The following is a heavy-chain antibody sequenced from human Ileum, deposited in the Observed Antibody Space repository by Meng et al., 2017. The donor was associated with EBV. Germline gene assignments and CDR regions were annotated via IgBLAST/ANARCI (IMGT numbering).Heavy chain of an antibody. CDR1: GYTFTSYG. CDR2: TSAYNGNT. D-gene: IGHD3-10*01. CDR3: GMGDFGSSGKYYFSF. Sequence: QVQLVQSGAEVKKPGASVKVSCKASGYTFTSYGFNWVRRAPGQGLEWMGWTSAYNGNTNYAQKLQGRVTMTTDTSTSTAYMELRSLGSDDTAEYYCGMGDFGSSGKYYFSFWGQGTLVTVAS. V-gene: IGHV1-18*01. J-gene: IGHJ4*02.